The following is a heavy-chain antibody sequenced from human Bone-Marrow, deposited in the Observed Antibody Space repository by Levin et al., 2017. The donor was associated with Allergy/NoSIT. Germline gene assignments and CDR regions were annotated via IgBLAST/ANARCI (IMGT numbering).Heavy chain of an antibody. V-gene: IGHV3-23*01. CDR2: ITSSGDGT. CDR3: AGYDTSAYHSPFDY. CDR1: GFTFRHYT. J-gene: IGHJ4*02. Sequence: GGSLRLSCAASGFTFRHYTMNWVRQAPGKGLEWVSCITSSGDGTYYADSVKGRFTFSRDNSKNTLYLQMNSLRAEDTAVYYCAGYDTSAYHSPFDYWGQGTLVTVSS. D-gene: IGHD3-22*01.